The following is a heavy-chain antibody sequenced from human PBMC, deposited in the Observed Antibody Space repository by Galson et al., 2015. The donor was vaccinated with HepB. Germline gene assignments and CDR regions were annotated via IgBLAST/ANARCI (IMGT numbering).Heavy chain of an antibody. Sequence: SLRLSCAVSGITLSRNYMSWVRQAPGKGLEWVSFIYATGGTLYADTVKGRFTISRDNSRNTLYLQMNTLRAEDTAIYYCARAKTNDYYYYYMDVWGEGTTVTVSS. V-gene: IGHV3-66*01. CDR2: IYATGGT. CDR3: ARAKTNDYYYYYMDV. CDR1: GITLSRNY. D-gene: IGHD2-8*01. J-gene: IGHJ6*03.